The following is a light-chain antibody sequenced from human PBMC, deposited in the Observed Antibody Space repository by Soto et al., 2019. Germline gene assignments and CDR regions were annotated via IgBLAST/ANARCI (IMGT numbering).Light chain of an antibody. V-gene: IGLV1-40*01. J-gene: IGLJ2*01. CDR3: QSYDSSPSGGVV. Sequence: QSVLTQPPSVSGAPGQRVTISCTGSSSNIGAGYDVHWYQQLPGTAPKLLIYGNSNRPSGVPDRFSGSKSGTSASLAITGLQAEDEADYYCQSYDSSPSGGVVFGGGTQLTVL. CDR2: GNS. CDR1: SSNIGAGYD.